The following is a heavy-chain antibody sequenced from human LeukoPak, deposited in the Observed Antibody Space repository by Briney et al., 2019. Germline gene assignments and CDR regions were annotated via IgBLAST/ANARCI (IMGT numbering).Heavy chain of an antibody. CDR1: VGTFSKYA. CDR3: ARGSDGYNSPFLC. V-gene: IGHV1-69*04. CDR2: IIPILGIA. D-gene: IGHD5-24*01. J-gene: IGHJ4*02. Sequence: ASVKVSCQASVGTFSKYAISWVRQAPGQGLEWMGRIIPILGIANYAQKFQGRVTITADKSTSTAYMELSSLRSEDTAVYYCARGSDGYNSPFLCWAQRTLVTVSS.